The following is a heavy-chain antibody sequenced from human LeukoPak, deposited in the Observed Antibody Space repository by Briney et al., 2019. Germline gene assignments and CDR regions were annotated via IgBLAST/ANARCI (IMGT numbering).Heavy chain of an antibody. D-gene: IGHD3-3*01. CDR2: IIPILGKA. CDR1: VGTFSSYA. CDR3: AREDYDFWSGYSVNWFDP. J-gene: IGHJ5*02. Sequence: SVKVSCKASVGTFSSYAISSVRHAPGQRPECMGRIIPILGKANYAQMFQGRAGITTDESTSTAYMELSSLRSEDTAVYYCAREDYDFWSGYSVNWFDPWGQGTLVTVSS. V-gene: IGHV1-69*05.